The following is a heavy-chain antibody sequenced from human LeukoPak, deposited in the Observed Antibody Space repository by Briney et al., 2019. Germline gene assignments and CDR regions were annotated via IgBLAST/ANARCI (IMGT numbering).Heavy chain of an antibody. D-gene: IGHD3-10*01. CDR3: ARGLRLLYY. V-gene: IGHV4-34*01. CDR2: INHSGST. CDR1: GGSFSGYY. Sequence: TSETLSLTCAVYGGSFSGYYWSWIRQPPGKGLEWIGEINHSGSTNYNPSLKSRVTISVDTSKNQFSLKQSSVTAADTAVYYCARGLRLLYYWGQGTLVTVSS. J-gene: IGHJ4*02.